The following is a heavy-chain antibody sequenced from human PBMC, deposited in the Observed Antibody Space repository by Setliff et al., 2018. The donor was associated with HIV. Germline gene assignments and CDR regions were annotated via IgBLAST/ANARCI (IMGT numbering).Heavy chain of an antibody. CDR1: GGTFSNYA. CDR2: IIPICGST. D-gene: IGHD3-10*01. V-gene: IGHV1-69*13. J-gene: IGHJ2*01. Sequence: SVKVSRKASGGTFSNYAISWVRQAPGQGLEWMGGIIPICGSTKYAQKFQDRVTITADESTYTAYLELSSLRSDDTAVYYCARGDQYYVSVSFYSDWYFDLWGRGTLVTVSS. CDR3: ARGDQYYVSVSFYSDWYFDL.